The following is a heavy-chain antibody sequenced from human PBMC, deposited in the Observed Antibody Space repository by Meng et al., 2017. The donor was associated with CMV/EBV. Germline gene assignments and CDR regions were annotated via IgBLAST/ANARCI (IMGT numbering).Heavy chain of an antibody. CDR2: LSSAGDT. Sequence: TVSNDYISWIRQAQGKGLEWVSLLSSAGDTYYADSVKGRFTISRDNSENTLYLHMHSLRAEDTAVYYCARDGNYFGSGRQYWEGWFDSWGQGTLVTVSS. V-gene: IGHV3-53*01. J-gene: IGHJ5*01. D-gene: IGHD3-10*01. CDR1: TVSNDY. CDR3: ARDGNYFGSGRQYWEGWFDS.